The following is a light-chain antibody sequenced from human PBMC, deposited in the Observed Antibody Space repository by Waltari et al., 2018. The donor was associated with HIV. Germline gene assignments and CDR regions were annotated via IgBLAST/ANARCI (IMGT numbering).Light chain of an antibody. J-gene: IGLJ1*01. CDR1: SSNIGAGYD. CDR2: DNT. Sequence: QSVLTQPPSVSGAPGQRATISCTGSSSNIGAGYDVHWYQQLPGTAPKLLIYDNTNRPSGVPDRISGSKSGTSASLAITGLQAEDEADYYCQSYDSSLSGYVFGTGTKVTVL. CDR3: QSYDSSLSGYV. V-gene: IGLV1-40*01.